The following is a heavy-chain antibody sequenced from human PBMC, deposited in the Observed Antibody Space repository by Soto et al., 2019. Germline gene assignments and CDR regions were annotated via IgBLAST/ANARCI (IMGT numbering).Heavy chain of an antibody. CDR3: ARPYCGTNSCQNWFVP. Sequence: ASVTVSCTASGYIFTDYYMNWVRQAPGQGLEWMGWINPNSGGTNYAQKFQGRVTITTDMSINTAYMELSRLTSDDTAIYYCARPYCGTNSCQNWFVPWGQGTLVTVSS. J-gene: IGHJ5*02. D-gene: IGHD2-21*01. V-gene: IGHV1-2*02. CDR1: GYIFTDYY. CDR2: INPNSGGT.